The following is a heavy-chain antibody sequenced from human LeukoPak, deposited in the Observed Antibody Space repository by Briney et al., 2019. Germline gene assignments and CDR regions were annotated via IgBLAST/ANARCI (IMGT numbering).Heavy chain of an antibody. V-gene: IGHV4-59*13. Sequence: PSETLSLTCTVSGGSISSYYWSWIRQPPGKGLEWVGYIYYSGSTNYNPSLKSRVTISVDTSKNQFSLKLGSVTAADTAVYSCARPTTGTVPGAFDIWGQGTMVTVSS. CDR3: ARPTTGTVPGAFDI. J-gene: IGHJ3*02. CDR2: IYYSGST. D-gene: IGHD1-1*01. CDR1: GGSISSYY.